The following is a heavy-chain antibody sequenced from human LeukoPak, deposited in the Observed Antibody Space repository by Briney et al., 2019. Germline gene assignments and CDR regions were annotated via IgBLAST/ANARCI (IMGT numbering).Heavy chain of an antibody. V-gene: IGHV3-23*01. CDR3: ARTAMGDYVRFPNDY. CDR2: SGSGGST. Sequence: GESLRLSCAASGFSFSSYAMTWVRQAPGKGLEWVSASGSGGSTYYADSVKGRFTISRDDSDNTLYLQINSLRAGDTAVCYCARTAMGDYVRFPNDYWGQGTLVTVSS. J-gene: IGHJ4*02. D-gene: IGHD4-17*01. CDR1: GFSFSSYA.